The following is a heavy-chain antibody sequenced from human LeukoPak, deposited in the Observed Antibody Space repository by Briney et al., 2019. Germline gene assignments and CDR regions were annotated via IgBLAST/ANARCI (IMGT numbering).Heavy chain of an antibody. V-gene: IGHV4-39*07. Sequence: SETLSLTCTVSGGSISSSSYYWGWIRQPPGKGLEWIGSIYYSGSTYYNPSLKSRVTISVDTSKNQFSLKLSSVTAADTAVYYCARTYSSSWYYFDYWGQGTLVTVSS. CDR1: GGSISSSSYY. D-gene: IGHD6-13*01. CDR2: IYYSGST. J-gene: IGHJ4*02. CDR3: ARTYSSSWYYFDY.